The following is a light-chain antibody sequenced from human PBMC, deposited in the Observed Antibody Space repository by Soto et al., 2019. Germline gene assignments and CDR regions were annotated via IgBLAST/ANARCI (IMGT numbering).Light chain of an antibody. V-gene: IGKV1-17*03. CDR1: QGIGTF. J-gene: IGKJ4*01. CDR3: LQHAGYPFT. Sequence: DIQMTQSPSAMSASVGDRVTITCRASQGIGTFLTWFQQKPGRVPKRLIYGTSSLQNGVPVRFSGTGSGTEFTLTINSLQPEDFATYYCLQHAGYPFTFGGGTRVEVK. CDR2: GTS.